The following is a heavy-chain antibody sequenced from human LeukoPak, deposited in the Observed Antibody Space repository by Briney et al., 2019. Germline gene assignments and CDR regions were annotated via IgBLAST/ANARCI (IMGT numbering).Heavy chain of an antibody. D-gene: IGHD6-13*01. CDR1: GGSMSSYY. CDR2: IYYSGST. V-gene: IGHV4-59*01. Sequence: SETLSLTCTVSGGSMSSYYWSWIRQSPGKGLEWIGYIYYSGSTNYNPSLKSRVTISVDTSKNQFSLKLSSVTAADTAVYYCARDRDSEQLYWFDPWGQGTLVTVSS. J-gene: IGHJ5*02. CDR3: ARDRDSEQLYWFDP.